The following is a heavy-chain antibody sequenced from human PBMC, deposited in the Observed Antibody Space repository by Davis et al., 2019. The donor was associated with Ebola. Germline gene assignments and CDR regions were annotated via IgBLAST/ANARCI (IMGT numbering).Heavy chain of an antibody. Sequence: AASAKVSCKASGYTFTSYGISWVRQAPGQGLEWMGWISAYNGNTNYAQKLQGRVTMTTDTSTSTAYMELRSLRSDDTAVYYCAREEHTLLVWDYWGQGTLVTVSS. V-gene: IGHV1-18*01. J-gene: IGHJ4*02. D-gene: IGHD3-3*02. CDR3: AREEHTLLVWDY. CDR2: ISAYNGNT. CDR1: GYTFTSYG.